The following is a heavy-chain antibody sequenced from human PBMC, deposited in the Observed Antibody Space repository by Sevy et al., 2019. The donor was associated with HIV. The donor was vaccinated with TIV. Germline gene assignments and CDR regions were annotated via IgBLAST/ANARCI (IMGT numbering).Heavy chain of an antibody. CDR1: GFTFSSYW. CDR2: IKPDGGDG. CDR3: ARDLHWASNS. V-gene: IGHV3-7*01. D-gene: IGHD7-27*01. J-gene: IGHJ4*02. Sequence: GGSLRLSCAASGFTFSSYWMSWVRQAPGKGLEWVANIKPDGGDGYYVGSVAGRFTISRDNAKNSVYLRMDSLRVEDTAVYYCARDLHWASNSWGQGILVTVSS.